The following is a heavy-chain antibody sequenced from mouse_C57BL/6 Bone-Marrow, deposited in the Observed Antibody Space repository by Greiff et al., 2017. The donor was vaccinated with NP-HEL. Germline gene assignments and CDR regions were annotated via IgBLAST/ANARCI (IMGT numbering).Heavy chain of an antibody. J-gene: IGHJ1*03. CDR3: AGDYDGYWYFDV. CDR2: ITHSGET. CDR1: GFPITSGYY. V-gene: IGHV12-3*01. Sequence: VQLVESGPGLVKPSQSLFLTCSITGFPITSGYYWIWIRQSPGKPLEWMGYITHSGETFSNPSLQSPISITRDTSKNQFFLQLNSVTTEETARYYCAGDYDGYWYFDVWGTGTTVTVSS. D-gene: IGHD2-3*01.